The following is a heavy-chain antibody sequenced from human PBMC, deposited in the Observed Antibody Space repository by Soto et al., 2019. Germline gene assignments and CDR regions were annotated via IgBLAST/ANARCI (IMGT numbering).Heavy chain of an antibody. Sequence: GGSLRLSCAASGFPFCSYALHWVRQAPGKGLEWVAVISGDGSDKYYTDSVKGRFTISRDRSKSSLYLQMNSLRAEDTAVYYCAKDIRVAVDDVYYCDGMDVWGQGTTVTVSS. CDR1: GFPFCSYA. D-gene: IGHD2-21*01. V-gene: IGHV3-30-3*01. CDR2: ISGDGSDK. J-gene: IGHJ6*02. CDR3: AKDIRVAVDDVYYCDGMDV.